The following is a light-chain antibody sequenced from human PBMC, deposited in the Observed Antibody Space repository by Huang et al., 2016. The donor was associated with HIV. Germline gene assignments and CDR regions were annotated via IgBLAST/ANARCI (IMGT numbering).Light chain of an antibody. Sequence: EIVLTQSPGTLSLSPGEGATVSCRANESVRSTYLAWYRQSGGQAPRLLIYGASNRATGIPDRFSGSVSGTDFTLTISRLEPEDFAVYYCQQYGTSPWTFGQGTKVEIK. CDR3: QQYGTSPWT. V-gene: IGKV3-20*01. CDR2: GAS. J-gene: IGKJ1*01. CDR1: ESVRSTY.